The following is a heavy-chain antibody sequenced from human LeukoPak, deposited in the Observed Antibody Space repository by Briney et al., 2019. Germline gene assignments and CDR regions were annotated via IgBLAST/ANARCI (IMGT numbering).Heavy chain of an antibody. CDR2: ISSSGSTI. V-gene: IGHV3-11*04. J-gene: IGHJ4*02. Sequence: GGSLRLSCAASGFTFSDYYMSWIRQAPGKGLEWVSYISSSGSTIYYADSVKGRFTISRDNAKNSLYLQMNSLRAEDTAVYYCARDGEEEQWLTPVWYFDYWGQGTLVTVSS. CDR1: GFTFSDYY. CDR3: ARDGEEEQWLTPVWYFDY. D-gene: IGHD6-19*01.